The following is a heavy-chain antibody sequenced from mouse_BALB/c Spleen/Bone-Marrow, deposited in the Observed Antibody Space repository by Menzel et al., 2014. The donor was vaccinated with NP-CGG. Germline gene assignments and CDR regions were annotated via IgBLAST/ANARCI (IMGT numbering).Heavy chain of an antibody. CDR3: APYYSNYGFAY. Sequence: VQLQQSGAELVRPGALVKLSCKGSGFNIKDYYMHWVKQRPEQGLEWIGWIDPENGYTIFDPKFQGKASITADTSSNTASLQLSTLSSESSAVYICAPYYSNYGFAYWGQGTLFTVSA. CDR1: GFNIKDYY. D-gene: IGHD2-5*01. J-gene: IGHJ3*01. V-gene: IGHV14-1*02. CDR2: IDPENGYT.